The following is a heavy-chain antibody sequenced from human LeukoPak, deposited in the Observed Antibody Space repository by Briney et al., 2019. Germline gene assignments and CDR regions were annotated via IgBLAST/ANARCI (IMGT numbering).Heavy chain of an antibody. Sequence: GGSLRLSCAASGFTFSSYDMHWVRQATGKGLEWVSAIGTAGDTYYPGSVKGRFTISRENAKNSLYLQMNSLRAGDTAVYYCARGQGGGSSGPYFDYWGQGTLVTVSS. J-gene: IGHJ4*02. D-gene: IGHD3-22*01. V-gene: IGHV3-13*01. CDR3: ARGQGGGSSGPYFDY. CDR1: GFTFSSYD. CDR2: IGTAGDT.